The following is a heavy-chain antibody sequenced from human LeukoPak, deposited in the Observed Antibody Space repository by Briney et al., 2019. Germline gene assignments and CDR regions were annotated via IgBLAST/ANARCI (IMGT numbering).Heavy chain of an antibody. CDR3: VRDPRDTYGTNWFDP. CDR2: ISANGGAT. V-gene: IGHV3-23*01. J-gene: IGHJ5*02. Sequence: GGSLSLSCVGSGFTLGNYAMSWVRQAPGKGLQWVSQISANGGATWYTSSARDRFTISRDNSKNTVYLQMSSLTTDDTATYYCVRDPRDTYGTNWFDPWGQGTFLRVSS. D-gene: IGHD1-1*01. CDR1: GFTLGNYA.